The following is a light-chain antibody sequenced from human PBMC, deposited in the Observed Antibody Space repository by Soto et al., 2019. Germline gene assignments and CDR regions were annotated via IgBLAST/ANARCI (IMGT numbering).Light chain of an antibody. CDR3: SSYTSSSTLPYV. V-gene: IGLV2-14*01. CDR1: SSDVGGYNY. Sequence: QSALTQPASVSGSPGQSITISCTGTSSDVGGYNYVSWYQQHPGKAPKLMIYEVSNRPSGVSNRFSGSKSGKTASLTISGLQAEDEADYYCSSYTSSSTLPYVFGTGTKVTV. J-gene: IGLJ1*01. CDR2: EVS.